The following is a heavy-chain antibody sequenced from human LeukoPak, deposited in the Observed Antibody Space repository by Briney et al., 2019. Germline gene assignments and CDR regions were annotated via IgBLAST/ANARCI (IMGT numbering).Heavy chain of an antibody. D-gene: IGHD2-21*02. CDR3: ARRGVTYVPYVYYYYGMDV. CDR1: GGSFSGYY. J-gene: IGHJ6*02. V-gene: IGHV4-34*01. Sequence: SETLSLTCAVYGGSFSGYYWSWIRQPPGKGLEWIGEINHSGSTNYNPSLKSRVTISVDTSKNQFPLKLSSVTSADTAVYYCARRGVTYVPYVYYYYGMDVWGQGTTVTVS. CDR2: INHSGST.